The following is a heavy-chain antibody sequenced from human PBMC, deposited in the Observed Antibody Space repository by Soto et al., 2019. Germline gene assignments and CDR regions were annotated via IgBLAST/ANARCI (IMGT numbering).Heavy chain of an antibody. V-gene: IGHV4-59*08. D-gene: IGHD1-26*01. J-gene: IGHJ4*02. CDR1: GASLSRYF. CDR3: ARLKIVGGTDC. Sequence: QVQLQESGPGLVKPSETLSLTCTVSGASLSRYFWSWIRQPPGKGLEWIGYINYRGSTNYNPSLKNRVSISLDTSKNRFSLNLTSVTAADTAVYYCARLKIVGGTDCWGRGTLVTVSS. CDR2: INYRGST.